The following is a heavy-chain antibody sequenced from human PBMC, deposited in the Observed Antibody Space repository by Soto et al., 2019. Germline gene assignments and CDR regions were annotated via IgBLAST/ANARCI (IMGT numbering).Heavy chain of an antibody. V-gene: IGHV4-59*01. Sequence: LSLTCTVSGGSISSYYWSWIRQPPGKGLEWIGYIYYSGSTNYNPSLKSRVTISVDTSKNQFSLKLSSVTAADTAVYYCARERHYYDSSGYYSLPHFDYWGQGTLVTVSS. CDR3: ARERHYYDSSGYYSLPHFDY. J-gene: IGHJ4*02. CDR2: IYYSGST. D-gene: IGHD3-22*01. CDR1: GGSISSYY.